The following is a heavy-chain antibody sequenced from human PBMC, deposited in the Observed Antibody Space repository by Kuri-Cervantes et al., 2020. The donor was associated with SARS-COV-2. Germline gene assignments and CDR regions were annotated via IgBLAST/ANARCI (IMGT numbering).Heavy chain of an antibody. J-gene: IGHJ5*02. V-gene: IGHV3-21*01. D-gene: IGHD2-2*01. Sequence: GGSLRLSCTASGFTFSSYSMNWVRQAPGKGLEWVSSISNSSSYIYYADSVKGRFTISRDNAKNSLYLQMNSLRAEDTAVYYCARGPIVVVPAAYNWFDPWGQGTLVTVSS. CDR3: ARGPIVVVPAAYNWFDP. CDR1: GFTFSSYS. CDR2: ISNSSSYI.